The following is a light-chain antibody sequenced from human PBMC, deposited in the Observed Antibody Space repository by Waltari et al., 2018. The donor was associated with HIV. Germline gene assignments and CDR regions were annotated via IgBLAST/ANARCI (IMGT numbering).Light chain of an antibody. CDR3: SSYTSSSPYA. CDR1: SSDVGGYNY. Sequence: QSALTQPASVSGSPGQSITISCTGTSSDVGGYNYVSWYQQHPGKAPKLMIYDVSNRPSGVSNRCSGSKSGNTASLTISEDEADYYCSSYTSSSPYAFGTGTKVTVL. J-gene: IGLJ1*01. CDR2: DVS. V-gene: IGLV2-14*03.